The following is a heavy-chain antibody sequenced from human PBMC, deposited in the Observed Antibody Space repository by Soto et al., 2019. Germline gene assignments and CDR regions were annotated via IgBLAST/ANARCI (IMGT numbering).Heavy chain of an antibody. CDR1: GFTFSSYG. J-gene: IGHJ4*02. D-gene: IGHD6-6*01. CDR3: ARDWSSSAFDY. V-gene: IGHV3-33*01. CDR2: IWYDGSNK. Sequence: QVQLVESGGGVVQPGRSLRLSCAASGFTFSSYGMHWVRQAPGKGLEWVAVIWYDGSNKYYADSVKGRFTISRDNSENTLYLQMNSLRAEDTAVYYCARDWSSSAFDYWGQGTLVTVSS.